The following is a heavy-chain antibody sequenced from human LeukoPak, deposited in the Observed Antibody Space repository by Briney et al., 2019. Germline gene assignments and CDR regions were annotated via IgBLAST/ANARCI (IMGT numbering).Heavy chain of an antibody. J-gene: IGHJ4*02. CDR3: AKSSRRYCSGGSCYFDY. CDR2: IWYDGSNK. V-gene: IGHV3-33*06. CDR1: GFTFSSYG. Sequence: GGSLRLSCAASGFTFSSYGMHWVRQAPGKGLEWVAVIWYDGSNKYYAGSVKGRFTISRDNSKNTLYLQMNSLRAEDTAVYYCAKSSRRYCSGGSCYFDYWGQGTLVTVSS. D-gene: IGHD2-15*01.